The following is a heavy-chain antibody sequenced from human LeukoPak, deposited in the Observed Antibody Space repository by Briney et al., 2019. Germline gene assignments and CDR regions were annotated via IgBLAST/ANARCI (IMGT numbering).Heavy chain of an antibody. V-gene: IGHV1-69*04. Sequence: SVKVSCKASGGTFSSYAISWVRQAPGRGLEWMGRIIPILGIANYAQKFQGRVTITADKSTSTAYMELSSLRSEDTAVYYCARDNYYDSSGYYYANDYWGQGTLVTVSS. J-gene: IGHJ4*02. CDR3: ARDNYYDSSGYYYANDY. CDR2: IIPILGIA. D-gene: IGHD3-22*01. CDR1: GGTFSSYA.